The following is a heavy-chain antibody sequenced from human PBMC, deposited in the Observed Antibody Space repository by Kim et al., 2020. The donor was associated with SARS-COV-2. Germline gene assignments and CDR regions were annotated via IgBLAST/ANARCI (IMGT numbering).Heavy chain of an antibody. D-gene: IGHD2-15*01. J-gene: IGHJ4*02. CDR3: ASGPSSDGHLNDY. CDR1: GFSFTNYW. V-gene: IGHV3-74*01. Sequence: GGSLRLSCAASGFSFTNYWMHWVRQPSGKGLVWVSRLNGDGSRSSTGYSVKGRFTTSRYNAKNRVNLQMNSLRVEDKAVNYCASGPSSDGHLNDYWGQGTLVTVSS. CDR2: LNGDGSRS.